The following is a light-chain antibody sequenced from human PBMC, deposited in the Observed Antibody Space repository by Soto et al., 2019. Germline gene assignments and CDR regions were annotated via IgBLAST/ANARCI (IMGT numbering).Light chain of an antibody. Sequence: QSALTQPASVSGSPGQSITISCTGTISHVGGYNFVSWYQQYPGKAPKLMICDVCNLPSLVSNRFSGSKSGNTASLTISGLHAEDEADYYCSSFTGSNYVLGTGTKVTVL. CDR2: DVC. V-gene: IGLV2-14*03. J-gene: IGLJ1*01. CDR1: ISHVGGYNF. CDR3: SSFTGSNYV.